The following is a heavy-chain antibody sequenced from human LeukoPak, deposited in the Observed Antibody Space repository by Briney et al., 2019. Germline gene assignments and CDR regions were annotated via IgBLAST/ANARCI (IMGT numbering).Heavy chain of an antibody. V-gene: IGHV1-2*02. CDR1: GYTFTGYY. CDR3: ARVTRYLTYYDFWSGYYMSPPNWFDP. Sequence: ASVKVSCKASGYTFTGYYIHWVRQAPGQGLEWMGWINPNSGGTKYAQNFQGRVTMTRDTSISTAYMELRSLRSDDTAVYYCARVTRYLTYYDFWSGYYMSPPNWFDPWGQGTLVTVSS. CDR2: INPNSGGT. J-gene: IGHJ5*02. D-gene: IGHD3-3*01.